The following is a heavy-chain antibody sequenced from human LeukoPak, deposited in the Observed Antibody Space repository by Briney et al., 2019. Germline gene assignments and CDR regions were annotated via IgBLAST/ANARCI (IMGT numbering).Heavy chain of an antibody. CDR2: ISYDGSNK. CDR1: GFTFSSYG. J-gene: IGHJ4*02. CDR3: AKDRKRCSSTSCYTTYYFDY. D-gene: IGHD2-2*02. V-gene: IGHV3-30*18. Sequence: GRSLRLSCAASGFTFSSYGMHWVRQAPGKGLEWVAVISYDGSNKYYADSVKGRFTISRDNSKNTLYLQMNSLRAEDTAVYYCAKDRKRCSSTSCYTTYYFDYWGQGTLVTVSS.